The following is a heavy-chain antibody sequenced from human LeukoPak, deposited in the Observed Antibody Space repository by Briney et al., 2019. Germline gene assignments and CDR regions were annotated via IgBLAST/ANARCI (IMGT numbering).Heavy chain of an antibody. CDR3: AARFYDYVWGSYRPGGLFDY. CDR2: INHSGST. V-gene: IGHV4-34*01. D-gene: IGHD3-16*02. Sequence: SETLSLTCAVYGGSFSGYYWSWIRQPPGKGLEWIGEINHSGSTNYNPSLKSRVTISVDTSKNQFSLKLSSVTAADTAVYYCAARFYDYVWGSYRPGGLFDYWGQGTLVTVSS. CDR1: GGSFSGYY. J-gene: IGHJ4*02.